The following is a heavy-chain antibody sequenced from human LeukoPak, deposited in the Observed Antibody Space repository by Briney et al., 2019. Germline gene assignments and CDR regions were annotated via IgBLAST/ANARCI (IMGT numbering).Heavy chain of an antibody. CDR1: GFTFSIYW. Sequence: GWSLRLSCAASGFTFSIYWMQWVRQAPGKGLEWVSRGSSDGYTATYADSVKGRFTISRDNGRNTLYLQMNSLRVEDTAVYYCARDADGPGSLIDYWGQGTLVTVSS. V-gene: IGHV3-74*01. CDR3: ARDADGPGSLIDY. J-gene: IGHJ4*02. CDR2: GSSDGYTA. D-gene: IGHD2-8*01.